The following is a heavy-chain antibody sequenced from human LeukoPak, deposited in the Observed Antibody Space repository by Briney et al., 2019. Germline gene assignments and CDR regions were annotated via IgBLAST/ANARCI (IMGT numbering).Heavy chain of an antibody. CDR3: ARETGGGYSYGV. D-gene: IGHD5-18*01. CDR2: FYNSG. CDR1: GGSISSGDSY. J-gene: IGHJ4*02. Sequence: SETLSLTCTVSGGSISSGDSYRSWIRQHPEKGLEWIGYFYNSGYYNPSLKGRGTISVDTSKNQFSLELRSVTPADTAVYYCARETGGGYSYGVWGQGTLVTVSS. V-gene: IGHV4-31*03.